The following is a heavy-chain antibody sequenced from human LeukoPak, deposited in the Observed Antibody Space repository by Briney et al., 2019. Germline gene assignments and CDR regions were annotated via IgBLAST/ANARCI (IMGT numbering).Heavy chain of an antibody. CDR1: GGGSISSYY. D-gene: IGHD1-26*01. CDR2: IYTSGST. J-gene: IGHJ4*02. Sequence: SETLSLTCTVSGGGSISSYYWSWIRQPAGNGLKWIGHIYTSGSTNYNPSLKSRVTMSVDTSKNQFSLELSSVTAADTAVYYCASTDSGSYLLFFNYWGQGTLVTVSS. V-gene: IGHV4-4*07. CDR3: ASTDSGSYLLFFNY.